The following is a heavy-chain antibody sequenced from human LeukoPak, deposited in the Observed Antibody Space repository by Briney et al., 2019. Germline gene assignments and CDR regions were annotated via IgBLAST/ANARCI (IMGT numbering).Heavy chain of an antibody. CDR2: IRYGADXA. CDR1: A. J-gene: IGHJ1*01. CDR3: XXXXXXXXX. Sequence: AXXWXRQAPGXXXEGVSTIRYGADXAXYADSVKGRFTISRDXXKNTVYLQMNSLRVEDTAVYYCXXXXXXXXXXGQGXXVXXSS. V-gene: IGHV3-23*01.